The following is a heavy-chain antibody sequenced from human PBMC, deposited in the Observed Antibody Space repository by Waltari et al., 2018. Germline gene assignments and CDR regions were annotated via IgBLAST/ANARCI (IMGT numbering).Heavy chain of an antibody. V-gene: IGHV1-69*12. D-gene: IGHD3-22*01. CDR3: ARDYYDSSGWL. CDR1: GVTSTNA. Sequence: QVQVLQSGTEVKRPGSSVKVSRTASGVTSTNAFTWVRQVPGQGLEYVGGIVPIFGTPNYAQRLRGRVTITADGSTSTLELASLTSEDTAIYYCARDYYDSSGWLWGQGTMVTVSS. CDR2: IVPIFGTP. J-gene: IGHJ3*01.